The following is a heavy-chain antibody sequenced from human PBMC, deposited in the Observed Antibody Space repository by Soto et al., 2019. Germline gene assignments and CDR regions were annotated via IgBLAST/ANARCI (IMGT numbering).Heavy chain of an antibody. CDR2: ISNSGSNR. V-gene: IGHV3-23*01. CDR1: GFTFSNNV. Sequence: EVQLLEYGGRLVQPGGSLRLSCAASGFTFSNNVMSWVRQAPGKGLEWVSSISNSGSNRYYSESVKGRVTISRDNSNNTLYLQMNSLRAEDTALYYCARRGRTLPHYSYYMDVWGKGTTVTVSS. J-gene: IGHJ6*03. CDR3: ARRGRTLPHYSYYMDV.